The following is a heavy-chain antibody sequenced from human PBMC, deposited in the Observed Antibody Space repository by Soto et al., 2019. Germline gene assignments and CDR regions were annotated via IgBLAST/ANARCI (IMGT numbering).Heavy chain of an antibody. CDR1: GYSHSPYL. D-gene: IGHD3-3*01. CDR2: IYPGDSDT. J-gene: IGHJ4*02. Sequence: ATLNPSLTRSGYSHSPYLIGRRSHMPGKSLEPMGIIYPGDSDTRYRRSFQGQVTISADKSLSTACLQWGSLKAADTGVYYGAKLACTVFGVVTLSPSGYFDYWGQGTLVTVSS. V-gene: IGHV5-51*01. CDR3: AKLACTVFGVVTLSPSGYFDY.